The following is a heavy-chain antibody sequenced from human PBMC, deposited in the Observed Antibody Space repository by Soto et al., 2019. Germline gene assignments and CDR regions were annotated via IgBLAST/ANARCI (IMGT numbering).Heavy chain of an antibody. V-gene: IGHV3-11*01. CDR3: ARWDFWTGFSYTYYHPMDV. CDR1: GFPFGDYY. D-gene: IGHD3-3*01. J-gene: IGHJ6*02. Sequence: KPGGSLRLSCAASGFPFGDYYMSWIRQAPRKGLEWISHIGNSGSPIFYADSVKGRFTIYRDNAKNSLYLQMNSLRAEDTAVYYCARWDFWTGFSYTYYHPMDVWGQGTTVTVTS. CDR2: IGNSGSPI.